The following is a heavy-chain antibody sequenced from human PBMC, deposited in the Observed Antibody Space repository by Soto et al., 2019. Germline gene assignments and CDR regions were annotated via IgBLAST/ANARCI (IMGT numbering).Heavy chain of an antibody. CDR2: IYYSGST. J-gene: IGHJ5*02. Sequence: PSETLSLTCTVSGGSISSYYWSWIRQPPGKGLEWIGYIYYSGSTNYNPSLKSRVTISVDTSKNQFSLKLSSVTAADTAVYYCARDEDSSGYYGWFDAWDQGTLVTVS. D-gene: IGHD3-22*01. CDR3: ARDEDSSGYYGWFDA. CDR1: GGSISSYY. V-gene: IGHV4-59*01.